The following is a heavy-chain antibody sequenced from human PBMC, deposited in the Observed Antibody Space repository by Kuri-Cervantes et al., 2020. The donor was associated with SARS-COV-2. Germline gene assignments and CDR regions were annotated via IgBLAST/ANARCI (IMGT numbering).Heavy chain of an antibody. CDR2: ISYDGRTK. CDR1: GFTFSSYA. V-gene: IGHV3-30*14. Sequence: GESLKISCAASGFTFSSYAMHWVRQAPGKGLEWEAVISYDGRTKFYADSVQGRFTISRDNSKNTLYLQMNSLRAEDTAVYYCARSPVWEGYFDFWGPGTLVTVSS. CDR3: ARSPVWEGYFDF. J-gene: IGHJ4*02. D-gene: IGHD1-26*01.